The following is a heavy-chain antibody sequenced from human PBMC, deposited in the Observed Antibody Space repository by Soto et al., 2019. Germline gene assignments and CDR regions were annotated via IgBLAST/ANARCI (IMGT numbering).Heavy chain of an antibody. D-gene: IGHD2-15*01. CDR3: ARHSSRVVVVDATDFEY. CDR2: IYYSGST. Sequence: SETLSLTCTVSGGSISSSSYYWGWIRQPPGKGLEWIGSIYYSGSTYYNPSLKSRVTISVDTSKNQFSLKLSSVTAADTAVYYCARHSSRVVVVDATDFEYWGQGTLVTVSS. V-gene: IGHV4-39*01. CDR1: GGSISSSSYY. J-gene: IGHJ4*02.